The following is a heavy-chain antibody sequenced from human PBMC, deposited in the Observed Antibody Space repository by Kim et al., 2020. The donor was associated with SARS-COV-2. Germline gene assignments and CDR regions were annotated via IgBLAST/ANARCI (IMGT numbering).Heavy chain of an antibody. V-gene: IGHV3-30*04. J-gene: IGHJ6*02. D-gene: IGHD3-10*01. CDR1: GFTFSSYA. Sequence: GGSLRLSCAASGFTFSSYAMHWVRQAPGKGLEWVAVISYDGSNKYYADSVKGRFTISRDNSKNTLYLQMNSLRAEDTAVYYCARDTGFGELTTYYYYGMDVWGQGTTVTVSS. CDR3: ARDTGFGELTTYYYYGMDV. CDR2: ISYDGSNK.